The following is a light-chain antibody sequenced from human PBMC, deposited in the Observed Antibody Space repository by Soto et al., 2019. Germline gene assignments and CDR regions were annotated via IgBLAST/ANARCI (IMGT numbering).Light chain of an antibody. CDR1: QSISTF. J-gene: IGKJ1*01. CDR2: AVS. V-gene: IGKV1-39*01. CDR3: QQSYSAPVT. Sequence: DIQMTQSPSSLSASVGDRVTITCRASQSISTFLNWYQQKPGKAPKLLIYAVSTWQSGVPARFSGSGSGADFTLTISSLQPEDFATYLCQQSYSAPVTFGQGTKVAIQ.